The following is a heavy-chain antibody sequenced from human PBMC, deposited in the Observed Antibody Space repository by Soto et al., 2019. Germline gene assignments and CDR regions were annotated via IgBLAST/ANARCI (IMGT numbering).Heavy chain of an antibody. J-gene: IGHJ4*02. V-gene: IGHV1-69*02. Sequence: QVQLVQSGAEVKKPGSSVKVSCKASGGTFSSYTISWVRQAPGQGLEWMGRIIPILGITNYAQKFQGRVTITAAKSTSTASLEQSSLRSADTAVFYCAGVYGDGLTRHFDYWGQGALVAVSS. D-gene: IGHD3-10*02. CDR2: IIPILGIT. CDR1: GGTFSSYT. CDR3: AGVYGDGLTRHFDY.